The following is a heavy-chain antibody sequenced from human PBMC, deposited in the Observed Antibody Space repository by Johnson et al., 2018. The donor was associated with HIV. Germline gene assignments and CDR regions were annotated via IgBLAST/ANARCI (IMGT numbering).Heavy chain of an antibody. CDR1: GFTFSSYA. CDR2: ISYDGSNK. CDR3: AKDRDYYGSGSPADAFEI. V-gene: IGHV3-30-3*01. Sequence: QVQLVESGGGVVQPGRSLRLSCAASGFTFSSYAMHWVRQAPGKGLEWVAVISYDGSNKYYADSVKGRFTISRDNSKNTLYLQMNSLRAEDTAVYYCAKDRDYYGSGSPADAFEIWGQGTMV. D-gene: IGHD3-10*01. J-gene: IGHJ3*02.